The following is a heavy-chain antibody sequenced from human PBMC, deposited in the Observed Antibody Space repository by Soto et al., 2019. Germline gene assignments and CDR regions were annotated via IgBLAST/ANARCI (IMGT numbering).Heavy chain of an antibody. J-gene: IGHJ4*02. CDR2: ISYDGSNK. CDR3: AKLQEASGLLPSYIDY. CDR1: GFSFSNYG. D-gene: IGHD2-15*01. V-gene: IGHV3-33*05. Sequence: GGSLRLSCAASGFSFSNYGMHWVRQAPGKGLEWVAVISYDGSNKYYVDSVKGRFTISRDNSKNTLFLQMSSLRAEDTAVYYCAKLQEASGLLPSYIDYSGQGTLVTVSS.